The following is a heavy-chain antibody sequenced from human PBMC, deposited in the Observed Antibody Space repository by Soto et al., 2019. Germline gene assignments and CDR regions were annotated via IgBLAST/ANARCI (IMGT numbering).Heavy chain of an antibody. CDR2: IIPIFGTA. J-gene: IGHJ4*02. Sequence: QVQLVQSGAGVRRPGPSVRVSSKASGATFSGYAISWVRQAPGQGLEWMGGIIPIFGTANYAQKFQGRVTITADESTSTAYMELSSLRSEDTAVYYCAREDGEFDYWGQGTLVTVSS. V-gene: IGHV1-69*12. D-gene: IGHD4-17*01. CDR3: AREDGEFDY. CDR1: GATFSGYA.